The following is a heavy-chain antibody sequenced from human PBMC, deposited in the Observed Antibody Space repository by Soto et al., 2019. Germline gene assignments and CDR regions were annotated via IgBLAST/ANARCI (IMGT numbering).Heavy chain of an antibody. Sequence: GGSLRLSCAASGFTFSSYGMHWVRQAPGKGLEWVAVIWYDGSNKYYADSVKGRFTISRDNSKNTLYLQMNSLRAEDTAVYYCARDQTRGVATTRDYYYGMDVWGQGTTVTVSS. V-gene: IGHV3-33*01. CDR3: ARDQTRGVATTRDYYYGMDV. CDR1: GFTFSSYG. CDR2: IWYDGSNK. J-gene: IGHJ6*02. D-gene: IGHD5-12*01.